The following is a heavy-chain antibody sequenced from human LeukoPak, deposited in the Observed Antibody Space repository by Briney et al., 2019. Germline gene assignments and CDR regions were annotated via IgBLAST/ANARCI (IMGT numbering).Heavy chain of an antibody. V-gene: IGHV3-30*04. CDR2: ISYDGSNK. J-gene: IGHJ4*02. Sequence: GGSLRLSCAGSGFTFSSYAMHWVRQAPGKGLERVGVISYDGSNKYYADSVKGRFTISRENSENTLYLQMNPLRAEHTAIYFCAKSLAARWVIDYWGQGTLVTVSS. CDR1: GFTFSSYA. CDR3: AKSLAARWVIDY. D-gene: IGHD6-25*01.